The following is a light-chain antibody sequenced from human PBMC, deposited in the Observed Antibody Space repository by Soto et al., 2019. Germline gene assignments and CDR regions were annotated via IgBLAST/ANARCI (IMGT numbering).Light chain of an antibody. Sequence: EIVLTQSPGTLSLSPGERATLSCRASQSVSSSYLAWYQQKPGQAPRLLIYGASIRATDIPARFSGSGSGTEFTLTISRLQSEDFAIFYCQQYSNWPYTFGQGTKVDIK. CDR1: QSVSSSY. J-gene: IGKJ2*01. CDR3: QQYSNWPYT. V-gene: IGKV3-20*01. CDR2: GAS.